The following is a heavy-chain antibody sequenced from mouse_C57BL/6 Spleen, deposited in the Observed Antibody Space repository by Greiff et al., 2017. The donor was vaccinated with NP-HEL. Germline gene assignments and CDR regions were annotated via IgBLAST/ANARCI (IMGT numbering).Heavy chain of an antibody. CDR3: ARGGSSGFAY. CDR1: GYTFTSYW. CDR2: IHPNSGST. V-gene: IGHV1-64*01. J-gene: IGHJ3*01. Sequence: QVQLQQPGAELVKPGASVKFSCKASGYTFTSYWMHWVKQRPGQGLEWIGMIHPNSGSTNYNEKFKSKATLTVDKSSSTAYMHLSSLTSEASAVYYCARGGSSGFAYWGQGTPVTVSA. D-gene: IGHD6-1*01.